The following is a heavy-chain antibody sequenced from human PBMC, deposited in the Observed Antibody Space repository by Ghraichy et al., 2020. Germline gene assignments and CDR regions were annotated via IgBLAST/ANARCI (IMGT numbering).Heavy chain of an antibody. CDR2: ITSSSSFK. CDR1: GFTFGSYS. J-gene: IGHJ6*02. Sequence: GGSLRLSCVGSGFTFGSYSMNWVRQSPGKRLEWVSYITSSSSFKSYADSVKGRFTISRDNAQNSLSLQMNSLTAEDTAVYYCARGSKVVSFYLYDGMDVWGPGTTVTVSS. CDR3: ARGSKVVSFYLYDGMDV. V-gene: IGHV3-48*01. D-gene: IGHD2-21*01.